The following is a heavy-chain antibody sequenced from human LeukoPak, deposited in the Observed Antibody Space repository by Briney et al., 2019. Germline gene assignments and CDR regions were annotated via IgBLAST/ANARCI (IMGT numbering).Heavy chain of an antibody. V-gene: IGHV4-34*01. D-gene: IGHD3-10*01. CDR3: ARTGFLYGMDV. CDR1: GGSFSGYY. CDR2: IDHSGRT. J-gene: IGHJ6*02. Sequence: PSETLSLTCAVYGGSFSGYYWSWIRQPPGKGLEWIGEIDHSGRTNSNASLKSRVTISVDTSKNQFSLKLSSVTAADTAVYYCARTGFLYGMDVWGQGTTVTVSS.